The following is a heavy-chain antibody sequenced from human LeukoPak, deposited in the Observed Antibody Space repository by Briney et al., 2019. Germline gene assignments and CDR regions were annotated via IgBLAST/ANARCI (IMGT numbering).Heavy chain of an antibody. D-gene: IGHD3-9*01. CDR2: INPNTGGT. CDR3: ARVVDILTGHDTALDY. Sequence: ASVTVSYKASGYTFTGYYIHWVRQAPGQGLEWMGWINPNTGGTNFAQNFQGRVTMTTVTSISTAYMELSRLRSDDTAVYYCARVVDILTGHDTALDYWGQGTLVTVSS. V-gene: IGHV1-2*02. CDR1: GYTFTGYY. J-gene: IGHJ4*02.